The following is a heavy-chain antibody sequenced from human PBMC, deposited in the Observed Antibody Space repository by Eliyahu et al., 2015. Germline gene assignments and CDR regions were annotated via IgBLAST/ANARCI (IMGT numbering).Heavy chain of an antibody. CDR2: INHSGST. J-gene: IGHJ2*01. CDR3: ARVYCGGDCPPAGWYFDL. Sequence: QVQLQQWGAGLLKPSETLSLTCAVYGGSFSGYYWSWIRQPPGKGLEWIGEINHSGSTNYNPSLKSRVTISVDTSKNQFSLKLSSVTAADTAVYYCARVYCGGDCPPAGWYFDLWGRGTLVTVSS. CDR1: GGSFSGYY. D-gene: IGHD2-21*02. V-gene: IGHV4-34*01.